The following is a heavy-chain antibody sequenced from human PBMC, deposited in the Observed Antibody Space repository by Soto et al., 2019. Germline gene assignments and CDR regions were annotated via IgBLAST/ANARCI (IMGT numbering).Heavy chain of an antibody. Sequence: GGSLRLSCAASGFTFSSYAMSWVRLAPGKGLEGVSGISGSCLSTNYADSVKGRFTISRGNSKNTLYLQMSSLRAEDTAVYYWVKTPWRRGYSGYPPGGGYFDYWGQGTLVTVSS. V-gene: IGHV3-23*01. D-gene: IGHD5-12*01. CDR3: VKTPWRRGYSGYPPGGGYFDY. J-gene: IGHJ4*02. CDR1: GFTFSSYA. CDR2: ISGSCLST.